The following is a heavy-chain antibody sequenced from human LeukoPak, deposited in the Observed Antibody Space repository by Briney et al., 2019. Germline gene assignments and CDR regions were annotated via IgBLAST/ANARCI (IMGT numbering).Heavy chain of an antibody. J-gene: IGHJ4*02. Sequence: GGSLRLSCAASGFTFSSYPMSWVRLAPGKGLDWVSTISGSGGSLYYADSVRGRFTISRDNSKNTLYLQMNSLRAKDTAVYYCAKLMGSLDAWGSFRFSFDSWGQGTLVTVSS. CDR1: GFTFSSYP. D-gene: IGHD3-16*02. CDR2: ISGSGGSL. V-gene: IGHV3-23*01. CDR3: AKLMGSLDAWGSFRFSFDS.